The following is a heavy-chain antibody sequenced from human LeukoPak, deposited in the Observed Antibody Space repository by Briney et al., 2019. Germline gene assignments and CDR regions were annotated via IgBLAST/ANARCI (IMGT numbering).Heavy chain of an antibody. CDR3: ARAYSSSTFDY. V-gene: IGHV4-59*01. Sequence: KPSETLSLTCTVSGGSISSYYWSWIRQPPGKGLEWIGYIYYSGSTNYNPSLKSRVTISVDTSKNQFSLKLSSVTAADTAVYYCARAYSSSTFDYWGQGTLVTVSS. CDR2: IYYSGST. CDR1: GGSISSYY. D-gene: IGHD6-6*01. J-gene: IGHJ4*02.